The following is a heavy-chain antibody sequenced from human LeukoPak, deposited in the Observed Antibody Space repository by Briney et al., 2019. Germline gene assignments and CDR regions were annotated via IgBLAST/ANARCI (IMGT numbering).Heavy chain of an antibody. CDR1: GYTFTSYG. CDR2: ISTYNGNT. Sequence: GASVKVSCKASGYTFTSYGISWVRQAPGQGLEWMGWISTYNGNTNYAQKLQGRVTMTTDTSTNTAYMGLRSLRSDDTAVYYCVRDPARPLYYYYGMDVWGQGTTVTVSS. V-gene: IGHV1-18*01. CDR3: VRDPARPLYYYYGMDV. J-gene: IGHJ6*02.